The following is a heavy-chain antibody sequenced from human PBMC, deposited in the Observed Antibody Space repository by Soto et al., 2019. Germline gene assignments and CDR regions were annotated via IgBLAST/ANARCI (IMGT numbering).Heavy chain of an antibody. Sequence: PGGSLRLSCAASGFTFSSYAMSWVRQAPGKGLEWVSAISGSGGSTYYADSVKGRFTISRDNSKNTLYLQMNSLRAEDTAVYYCAKDSGPPPGIAAAAPFWWGQGTLVTVSS. J-gene: IGHJ4*02. D-gene: IGHD6-13*01. V-gene: IGHV3-23*01. CDR1: GFTFSSYA. CDR2: ISGSGGST. CDR3: AKDSGPPPGIAAAAPFW.